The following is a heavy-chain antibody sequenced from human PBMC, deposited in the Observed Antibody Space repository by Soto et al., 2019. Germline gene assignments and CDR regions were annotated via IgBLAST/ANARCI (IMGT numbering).Heavy chain of an antibody. J-gene: IGHJ4*02. CDR3: ARDPLYSSGWYPFDY. D-gene: IGHD6-19*01. Sequence: PGGSLRLSCAASGFTFSSYSMNWVRQAPGKGLEWVSSISSSSSYIYYADSVKGRFTISRDNAKNSLYLQMNSLRAEDTAVYYCARDPLYSSGWYPFDYWGQGTLVTVSS. V-gene: IGHV3-21*01. CDR1: GFTFSSYS. CDR2: ISSSSSYI.